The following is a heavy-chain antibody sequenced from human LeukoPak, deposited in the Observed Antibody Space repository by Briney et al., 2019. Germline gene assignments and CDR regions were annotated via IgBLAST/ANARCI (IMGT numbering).Heavy chain of an antibody. CDR1: GFTFSSYA. V-gene: IGHV3-23*01. J-gene: IGHJ4*02. CDR3: AKDIDSFGLHQLLGFDY. Sequence: AGGSLRLSCAASGFTFSSYAMSWVRQAPGKGLEWVSGISGSGDSRYYADSVKGRFTISRDNSKNTLYLQMNSLRAEDTAVYFCAKDIDSFGLHQLLGFDYWGQGTLVTVSS. CDR2: ISGSGDSR. D-gene: IGHD1-26*01.